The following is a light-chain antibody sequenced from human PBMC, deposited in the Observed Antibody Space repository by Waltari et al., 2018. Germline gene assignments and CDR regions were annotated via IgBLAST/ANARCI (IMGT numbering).Light chain of an antibody. J-gene: IGLJ2*01. CDR2: DVT. CDR3: SSQTLDGVVL. V-gene: IGLV2-14*03. Sequence: QSALTQPASVSGSPGQSITISCSGIGSGVGASDFVSWFQLHPGKAPQVIIYDVTNRPAGVSDRSSASKSADTASLTISGLQPEDEGDYYCSSQTLDGVVLFGGGTKLTVL. CDR1: GSGVGASDF.